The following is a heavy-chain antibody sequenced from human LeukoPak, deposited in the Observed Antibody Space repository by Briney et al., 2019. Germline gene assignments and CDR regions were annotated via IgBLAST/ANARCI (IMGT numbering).Heavy chain of an antibody. CDR2: MSYSGTT. D-gene: IGHD3-9*01. Sequence: SETLSLTCTVSGGSISSYSWSWVRQPPGKGLEWIAYMSYSGTTNYNPSLKSRVTISVDTSKKQFSLKLSSVTAADTAVYYCARPTGGDILTGYFDYWFDPWGQGTLVTVSS. J-gene: IGHJ5*02. CDR1: GGSISSYS. V-gene: IGHV4-59*08. CDR3: ARPTGGDILTGYFDYWFDP.